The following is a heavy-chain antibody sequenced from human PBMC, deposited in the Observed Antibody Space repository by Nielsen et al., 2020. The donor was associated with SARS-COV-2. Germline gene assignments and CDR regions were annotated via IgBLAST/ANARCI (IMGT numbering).Heavy chain of an antibody. V-gene: IGHV1-69*06. D-gene: IGHD6-13*01. CDR2: IIPIFGTA. J-gene: IGHJ4*02. CDR3: AREGGGSWIH. CDR1: GYTLTELS. Sequence: SVKVSCKVSGYTLTELSMHWVRQAPGQGLEWMGGIIPIFGTANYAQNLRGRVTMTAETSTSTAYMELRSLRSDDTAMYYCAREGGGSWIHWGQGTLVTVSS.